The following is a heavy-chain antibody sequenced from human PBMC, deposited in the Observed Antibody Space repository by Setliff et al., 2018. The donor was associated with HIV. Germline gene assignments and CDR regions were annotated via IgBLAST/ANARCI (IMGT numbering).Heavy chain of an antibody. J-gene: IGHJ6*03. V-gene: IGHV4-59*01. D-gene: IGHD6-19*01. CDR3: ARGYPGIAVAGLSYYYYYYMDV. CDR1: GGSISSYY. Sequence: SETLSLTCTVSGGSISSYYWSWIRQPPGKGLEWIGYIYYSGSSNYNPSLKSRVTISVDTSKNQFSLKLSSVTAADTAVYYCARGYPGIAVAGLSYYYYYYMDVWGKGITVTVSS. CDR2: IYYSGSS.